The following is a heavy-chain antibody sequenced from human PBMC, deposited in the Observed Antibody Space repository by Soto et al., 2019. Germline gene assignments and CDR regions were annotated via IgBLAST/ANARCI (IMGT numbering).Heavy chain of an antibody. CDR1: GGSISSGDHC. J-gene: IGHJ4*02. Sequence: QVQLQESGPGLVKPSQTLSLTCTVSGGSISSGDHCWSWIRQPPGKGLEWVGYIYYSGSTYYNPSLKIRVFISVDTSKNQFSLMLSSVTAADTAVYYCARDYDFLTGYYMFDYWGQGTLVTVSS. D-gene: IGHD3-9*01. CDR3: ARDYDFLTGYYMFDY. CDR2: IYYSGST. V-gene: IGHV4-30-4*01.